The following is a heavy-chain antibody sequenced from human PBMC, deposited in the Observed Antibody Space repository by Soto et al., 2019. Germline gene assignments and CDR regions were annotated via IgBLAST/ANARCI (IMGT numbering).Heavy chain of an antibody. CDR3: ARDFGLHLKQIVVVPAAILGLPDY. V-gene: IGHV3-64*01. D-gene: IGHD2-2*01. Sequence: EVQLVESGGGLVQPGGSLRLSCAASGFTFSSYAMHWVRQAPGKGLEYVSAISSNGGSTYYANSVKGRFTISRDNSKNTLYLQMGSLRAEDMAVYYCARDFGLHLKQIVVVPAAILGLPDYWGQGTLVTVSS. J-gene: IGHJ4*02. CDR2: ISSNGGST. CDR1: GFTFSSYA.